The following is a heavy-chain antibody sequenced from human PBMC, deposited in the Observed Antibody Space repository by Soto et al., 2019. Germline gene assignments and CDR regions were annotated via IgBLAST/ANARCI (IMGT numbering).Heavy chain of an antibody. CDR2: IRGDGGQT. J-gene: IGHJ4*02. V-gene: IGHV3-23*01. Sequence: GGSLRLSCTASGFTFTSYGMGWVRQAPGKGLQWVSTIRGDGGQTHYTDSVKGRFTISRDNSKNTLYLQMHSLKAEDTAVYFCAKQMGTWVDTAIDFWGQGTQVTVS. CDR3: AKQMGTWVDTAIDF. CDR1: GFTFTSYG. D-gene: IGHD1-1*01.